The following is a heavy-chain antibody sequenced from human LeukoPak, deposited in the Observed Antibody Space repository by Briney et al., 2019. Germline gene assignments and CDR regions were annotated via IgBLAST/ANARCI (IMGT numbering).Heavy chain of an antibody. V-gene: IGHV1-18*01. Sequence: ASVKVSCKASGYTFTSYGISWVRQAPGQGLEWMGWISAYNGNTNYAQKLQGRVTMTTDTSTSTAYMELRSLRSDDTAVYYCARDPSSGYYAQSRYFQHWGQGTLVTVSS. CDR3: ARDPSSGYYAQSRYFQH. J-gene: IGHJ1*01. D-gene: IGHD3-22*01. CDR2: ISAYNGNT. CDR1: GYTFTSYG.